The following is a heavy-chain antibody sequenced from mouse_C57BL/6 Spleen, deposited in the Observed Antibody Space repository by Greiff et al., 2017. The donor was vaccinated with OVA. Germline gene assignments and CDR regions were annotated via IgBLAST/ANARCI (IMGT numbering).Heavy chain of an antibody. CDR3: ARGGGYYYGSGGWYFDV. J-gene: IGHJ1*03. V-gene: IGHV1-82*01. CDR1: GYAFSSSW. D-gene: IGHD1-1*01. Sequence: QVQLQQSGPELVKPGASVKISCKASGYAFSSSWMNWVKQRPGKGLEWIGRIYPGDGDTNYNGKFKGKATLTADKSSSTAYMQLSSLTSEDSAVYFGARGGGYYYGSGGWYFDVWGTGTTVTVSS. CDR2: IYPGDGDT.